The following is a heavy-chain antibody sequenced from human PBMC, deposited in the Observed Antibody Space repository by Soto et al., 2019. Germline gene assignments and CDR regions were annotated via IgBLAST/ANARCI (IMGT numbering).Heavy chain of an antibody. CDR2: ISFDGGDK. CDR1: GFTFSSYG. V-gene: IGHV3-30*03. D-gene: IGHD3-9*01. J-gene: IGHJ4*02. CDR3: ARDRSDILTGLDN. Sequence: QVQLVESGGGVVQPGRSLRLSCAASGFTFSSYGMHWLRQAPGKGLEWVALISFDGGDKHYADSVKGRFSISRDNVKNTLYLQMNSLRAEDTAVYYCARDRSDILTGLDNWGQGTLVTVSS.